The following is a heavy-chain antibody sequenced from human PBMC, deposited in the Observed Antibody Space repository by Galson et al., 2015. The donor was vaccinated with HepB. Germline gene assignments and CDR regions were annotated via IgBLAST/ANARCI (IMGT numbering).Heavy chain of an antibody. CDR1: GFSFSNYA. Sequence: SLRLSCADSGFSFSNYAMTWVRQPPGKGLQWVATISGRGVTTFDADSVKGQFTISRDNSKTTLYLEMNNLRADDTAVYFCAKSKDSGWSYNAFDIWGQGTMVTVSS. D-gene: IGHD6-19*01. J-gene: IGHJ3*02. CDR3: AKSKDSGWSYNAFDI. V-gene: IGHV3-23*01. CDR2: ISGRGVTT.